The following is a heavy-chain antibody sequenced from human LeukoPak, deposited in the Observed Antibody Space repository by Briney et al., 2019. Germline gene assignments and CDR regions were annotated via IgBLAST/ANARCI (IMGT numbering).Heavy chain of an antibody. CDR1: GFTFSSYA. CDR3: AKGTGRYYYYMDV. V-gene: IGHV3-43D*03. Sequence: GGSLRLSCAASGFTFSSYAMHWVRQAPGKGLEWVSLISWDGGSTYYADSVKGRFTISRDNSKNSLYLQMNSLRAEDTALYYCAKGTGRYYYYMDVWGKGTTVTVSS. D-gene: IGHD1-14*01. CDR2: ISWDGGST. J-gene: IGHJ6*03.